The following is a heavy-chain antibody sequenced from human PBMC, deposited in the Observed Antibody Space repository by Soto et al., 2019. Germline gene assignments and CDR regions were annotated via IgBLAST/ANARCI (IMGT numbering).Heavy chain of an antibody. J-gene: IGHJ4*02. D-gene: IGHD1-7*01. CDR1: GFTISTHG. CDR2: IWYDGSNK. CDR3: AAATTWNFHFPY. Sequence: QAQLVESGGGVVQPGTSLRLSCAASGFTISTHGMHWVRQAPGKGLEWLANIWYDGSNKFYAESVKGRFSIYKDNSKNSLYLQMISLRAEDTAVYYCAAATTWNFHFPYWGQGTQVTVSS. V-gene: IGHV3-33*03.